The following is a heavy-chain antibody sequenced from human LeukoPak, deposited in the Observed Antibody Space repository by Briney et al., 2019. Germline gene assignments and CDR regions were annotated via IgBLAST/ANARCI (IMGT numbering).Heavy chain of an antibody. V-gene: IGHV3-7*03. CDR1: GFTFSGFW. D-gene: IGHD6-6*01. CDR3: ARSSYSSSSSV. Sequence: GGSLRLSCAVSGFTFSGFWMSWSRQAQGKGLEWVASINSDGSEGYYADVVKGRFTISRDNAKNSLYLQINSLRAEDTAVYYCARSSYSSSSSVWGQGTMVTVSS. CDR2: INSDGSEG. J-gene: IGHJ3*01.